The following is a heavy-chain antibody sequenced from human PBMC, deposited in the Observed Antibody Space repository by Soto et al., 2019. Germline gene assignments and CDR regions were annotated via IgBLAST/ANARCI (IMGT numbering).Heavy chain of an antibody. V-gene: IGHV1-18*01. CDR2: ISAYNGNT. CDR3: ARSGYGDYYFDY. J-gene: IGHJ4*02. D-gene: IGHD4-17*01. CDR1: GGTFSSYT. Sequence: GASVKVSCKASGGTFSSYTISWVRQAPGQGLEWMGWISAYNGNTNYAQKLQGRVTMTTDTSTSTAYMELRSLRSDDTAVYYCARSGYGDYYFDYWGQGTLVTVSS.